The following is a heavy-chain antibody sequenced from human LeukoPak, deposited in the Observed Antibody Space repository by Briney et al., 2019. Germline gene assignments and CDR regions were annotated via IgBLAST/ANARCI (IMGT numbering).Heavy chain of an antibody. J-gene: IGHJ4*02. CDR2: ISWEGDTT. V-gene: IGHV3-43*01. D-gene: IGHD3-10*01. CDR3: TRDTDYGSATNYFDS. CDR1: GFTFDDYA. Sequence: GGSLRLSCAASGFTFDDYAMHWVRQAPGKGLEWVALISWEGDTTYYADSVRGRFTISRDNSKSSMYLQMNGLRTEDTAFYYCTRDTDYGSATNYFDSWGQGTLVSVSS.